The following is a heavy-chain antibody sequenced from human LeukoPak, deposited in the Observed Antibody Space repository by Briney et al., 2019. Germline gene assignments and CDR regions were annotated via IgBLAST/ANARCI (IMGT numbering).Heavy chain of an antibody. Sequence: ASVKVSCKASGYIFINYGISWVRQAPGQGLEWMGWSSPYNGHTNYAPNLQDRLTMTTDTSTSTAYMELRSLRSDDTAVYYCAKTRDTVLNEYWGQGTPVTVSS. CDR2: SSPYNGHT. CDR1: GYIFINYG. V-gene: IGHV1-18*01. J-gene: IGHJ4*02. CDR3: AKTRDTVLNEY.